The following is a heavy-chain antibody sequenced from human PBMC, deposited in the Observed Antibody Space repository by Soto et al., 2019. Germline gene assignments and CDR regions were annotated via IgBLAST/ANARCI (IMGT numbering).Heavy chain of an antibody. V-gene: IGHV3-30-3*01. CDR1: GCTFSNLA. J-gene: IGHJ6*02. CDR2: ISYDGSNK. Sequence: GWLLLACSVSGCTFSNLAMYWDRQAAGKGLEWVKVISYDGSNKYYAHSVKGRYTITRDNSKNTLYLQINNLRAEASAVYFCARDYSYQRAMDVWGQGTKVTV. D-gene: IGHD2-15*01. CDR3: ARDYSYQRAMDV.